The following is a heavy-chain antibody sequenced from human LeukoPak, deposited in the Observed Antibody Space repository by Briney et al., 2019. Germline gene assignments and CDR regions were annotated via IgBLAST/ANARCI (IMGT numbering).Heavy chain of an antibody. V-gene: IGHV3-30*04. CDR1: GFTFSSYA. J-gene: IGHJ4*02. CDR2: ISYDGSNK. CDR3: ARGAYIANHYADYFDY. Sequence: GGSLRLSCAASGFTFSSYAMHWVRQAPGKGLEWVAVISYDGSNKYYADSVKGRFTISRDNAKNSLYLQMNSLRVEDTAVYYCARGAYIANHYADYFDYWGQGTLVTVSS. D-gene: IGHD3-16*01.